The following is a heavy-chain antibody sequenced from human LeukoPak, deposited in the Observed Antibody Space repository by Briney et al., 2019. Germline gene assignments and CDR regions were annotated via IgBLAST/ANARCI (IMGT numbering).Heavy chain of an antibody. V-gene: IGHV3-48*01. CDR1: GFIFSSYS. J-gene: IGHJ3*02. D-gene: IGHD5-18*01. CDR2: ISSSSSTI. CDR3: ARVDQRGYSYGWGAFDI. Sequence: GGSLRLSCAASGFIFSSYSMNWVRQAPGKGLERVSYISSSSSTIYYADSVKGRFTISRDNAKNSLYLQMNSLRAEDTAVYYCARVDQRGYSYGWGAFDIWGQGTMVTVSS.